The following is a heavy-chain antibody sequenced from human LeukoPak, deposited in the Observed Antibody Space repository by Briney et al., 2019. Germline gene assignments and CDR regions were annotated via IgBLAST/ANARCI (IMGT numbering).Heavy chain of an antibody. Sequence: PSETPSLTCAVYGGSFSGYYWSWIRRPPGEGLEWIGEINHSGSTNYNPSLKSRVTISVGTSKNQFSLKLSSVTAADTAVYYCAREGKKAHYYGSGSYYNRAFDYWGQGTLVTVPS. CDR3: AREGKKAHYYGSGSYYNRAFDY. V-gene: IGHV4-34*01. CDR1: GGSFSGYY. CDR2: INHSGST. D-gene: IGHD3-10*01. J-gene: IGHJ4*02.